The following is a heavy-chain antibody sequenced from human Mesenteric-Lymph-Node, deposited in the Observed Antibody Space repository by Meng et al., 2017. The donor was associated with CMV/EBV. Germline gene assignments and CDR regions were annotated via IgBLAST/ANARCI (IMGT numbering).Heavy chain of an antibody. V-gene: IGHV3-30-3*01. J-gene: IGHJ3*02. Sequence: GESLKISCAASGFTFSSYAMHWVRQAPGKGLEWVAVISYDGSNKYYADSVKGRFTISRDNSKNTLYLQMNSLRAEDTAVYYCAKDRPRFLEWLLYQDAFDIWGQGTMVTVSS. D-gene: IGHD3-3*01. CDR1: GFTFSSYA. CDR3: AKDRPRFLEWLLYQDAFDI. CDR2: ISYDGSNK.